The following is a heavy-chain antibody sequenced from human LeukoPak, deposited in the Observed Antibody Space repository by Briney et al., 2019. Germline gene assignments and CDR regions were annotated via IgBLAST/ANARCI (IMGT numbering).Heavy chain of an antibody. CDR3: AAGVSLYY. D-gene: IGHD3-3*01. Sequence: GGSLRLSCEASGFTFSSYWMHWVRQAPGKGLVWVSRINTDESSTSYADSVRGRFTISRDNAKNTLYLQMNSLRAEDTAVYYCAAGVSLYYWGQGTQVTVSS. J-gene: IGHJ4*02. CDR1: GFTFSSYW. CDR2: INTDESST. V-gene: IGHV3-74*01.